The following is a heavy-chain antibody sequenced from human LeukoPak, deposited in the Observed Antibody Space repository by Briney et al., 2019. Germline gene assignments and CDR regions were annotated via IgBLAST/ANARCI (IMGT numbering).Heavy chain of an antibody. CDR1: GFTFSNAW. Sequence: GGSLRLSCAASGFTFSNAWMSWVRQAPGKGLEWVGRIKSKTDGGTTDYAAPVKGRFTISRDDSKNTLYLQMNSLRAEDTAVYYCARVAAGSSRDYWGQGTLVTVSS. J-gene: IGHJ4*02. V-gene: IGHV3-15*01. CDR2: IKSKTDGGTT. CDR3: ARVAAGSSRDY.